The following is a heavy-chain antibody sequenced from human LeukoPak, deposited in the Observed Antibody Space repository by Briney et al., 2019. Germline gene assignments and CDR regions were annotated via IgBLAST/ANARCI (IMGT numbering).Heavy chain of an antibody. D-gene: IGHD6-13*01. CDR3: ARGSSSNSWYFDY. CDR2: TYYRSKWYN. V-gene: IGHV6-1*01. J-gene: IGHJ4*02. CDR1: GDSVSSNSAT. Sequence: SQTLSLTCAISGDSVSSNSATWTWIRQSPSRGLEWLGRTYYRSKWYNDYAVSVKSRISINPDTSKNQFSLQLNSVTPEDTAVYYCARGSSSNSWYFDYWGQGTLVTVSS.